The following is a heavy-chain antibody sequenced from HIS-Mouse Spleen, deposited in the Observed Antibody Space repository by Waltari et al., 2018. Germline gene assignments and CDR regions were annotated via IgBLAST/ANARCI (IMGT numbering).Heavy chain of an antibody. CDR1: GGSISSSSYY. D-gene: IGHD6-13*01. V-gene: IGHV4-39*07. CDR2: NYYSGRT. CDR3: AREIPYSSSWYDWYFDL. J-gene: IGHJ2*01. Sequence: QLQLQESGPGLVKPSETLSLTCTVSGGSISSSSYYWGWIRQPPGKGLEWIGSNYYSGRTCYSPSLRRRVTISVDTSQNQFSLKLSSVTAADTAVYYCAREIPYSSSWYDWYFDLWGRGTLVTVSS.